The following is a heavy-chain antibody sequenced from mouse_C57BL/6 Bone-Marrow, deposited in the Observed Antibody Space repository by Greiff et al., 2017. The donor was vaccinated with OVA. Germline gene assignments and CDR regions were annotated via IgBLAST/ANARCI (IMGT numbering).Heavy chain of an antibody. CDR3: TRDHYYDYDVHWYFDV. CDR1: GFTFSSYA. Sequence: EVHLVESGEGLVKPGGSLKLSCAASGFTFSSYAMSWVRQTPEKRLEWVAYISSGGDYIYYADTVKGRFTISRDNARNTLYLQMSSLKSEDTAMYYCTRDHYYDYDVHWYFDVWGTGTTVTVSS. D-gene: IGHD2-4*01. J-gene: IGHJ1*03. V-gene: IGHV5-9-1*02. CDR2: ISSGGDYI.